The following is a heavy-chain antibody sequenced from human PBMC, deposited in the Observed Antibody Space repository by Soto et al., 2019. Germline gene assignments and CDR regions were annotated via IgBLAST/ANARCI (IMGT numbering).Heavy chain of an antibody. V-gene: IGHV4-31*03. CDR1: GGSISSGGYY. Sequence: QVQLQESGPGLVKPSQTLSLTCSVSGGSISSGGYYWSWIRQHPGKGLEWIGYIYYSGSTYYNPSLKSRVTISVDTSKNQFPLKLSSVTAADTAVYYCARVSEQTYYYVSSGYYSIDYWGQGTLVTVSS. CDR3: ARVSEQTYYYVSSGYYSIDY. J-gene: IGHJ4*02. D-gene: IGHD3-22*01. CDR2: IYYSGST.